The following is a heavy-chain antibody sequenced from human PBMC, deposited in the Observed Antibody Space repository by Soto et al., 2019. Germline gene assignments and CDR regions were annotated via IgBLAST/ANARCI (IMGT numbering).Heavy chain of an antibody. Sequence: GGSLRLSCAASGFTFSSYAMSWVRQAPGKGLEWVSAISGSGGSTYYADSVKGRFTISRDNSKNTLYLQMNSLRAEDTAVYYCAKAPYNLQDTSSWYSSWLDPWGEGPLATV. D-gene: IGHD6-13*01. CDR2: ISGSGGST. CDR3: AKAPYNLQDTSSWYSSWLDP. J-gene: IGHJ5*02. CDR1: GFTFSSYA. V-gene: IGHV3-23*01.